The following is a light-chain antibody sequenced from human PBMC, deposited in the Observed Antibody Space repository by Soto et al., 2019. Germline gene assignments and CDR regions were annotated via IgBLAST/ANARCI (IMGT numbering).Light chain of an antibody. CDR1: QSISSY. CDR2: AAS. CDR3: QQSYSTPLT. V-gene: IGKV1-39*01. Sequence: DIQMTQSPSSLSASVGDRVTITCRASQSISSYLNWYQQKPGKAPKLLIYAASSLQSGVPSRFSGSGSGTDFTLTISSLQPEYFATYYCQQSYSTPLTCRGGNKVEIK. J-gene: IGKJ4*02.